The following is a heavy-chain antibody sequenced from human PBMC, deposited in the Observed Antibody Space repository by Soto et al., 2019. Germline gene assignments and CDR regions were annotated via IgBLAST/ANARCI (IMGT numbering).Heavy chain of an antibody. CDR3: ARGSSYGDFWSGYYYLDY. CDR2: IYYSGST. CDR1: GGSISSGGYY. D-gene: IGHD3-3*01. V-gene: IGHV4-31*03. J-gene: IGHJ4*02. Sequence: PSETLSLTCTVSGGSISSGGYYWSWIRQHPGKGLEWIGYIYYSGSTYYNPSLKSRVTISVDTSKNQFSLKLSSVTAADTAVYYCARGSSYGDFWSGYYYLDYWGQGTLVNVSS.